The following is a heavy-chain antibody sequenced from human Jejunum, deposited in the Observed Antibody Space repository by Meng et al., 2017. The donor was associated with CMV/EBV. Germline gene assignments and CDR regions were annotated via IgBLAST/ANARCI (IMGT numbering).Heavy chain of an antibody. D-gene: IGHD3-3*01. CDR1: TFTFSTYA. Sequence: ASTFTFSTYAISWVRQAPGKGLKWVSTISSSGDNTYYADSVKGRFTISRDNSKNTLYLQMNSLRAEDTAVYYCATHYDFWSGYYDYWGQGTLVTVSS. CDR2: ISSSGDNT. V-gene: IGHV3-23*01. CDR3: ATHYDFWSGYYDY. J-gene: IGHJ4*02.